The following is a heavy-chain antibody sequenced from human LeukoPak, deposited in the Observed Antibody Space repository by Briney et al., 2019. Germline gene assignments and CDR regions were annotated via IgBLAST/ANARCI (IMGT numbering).Heavy chain of an antibody. CDR1: GFTITSYS. CDR2: INWNGGST. V-gene: IGHV3-20*04. D-gene: IGHD5-18*01. J-gene: IGHJ6*03. CDR3: ARVTVDTAMVPENEDYYYYYMDV. Sequence: GGSLRLSCAASGFTITSYSMNWVRQAPGKGLEWVSGINWNGGSTGYADSVRGRFTISRDNAKNSLYLQMNSLRAEDTAVYYCARVTVDTAMVPENEDYYYYYMDVWGKGTTVTISS.